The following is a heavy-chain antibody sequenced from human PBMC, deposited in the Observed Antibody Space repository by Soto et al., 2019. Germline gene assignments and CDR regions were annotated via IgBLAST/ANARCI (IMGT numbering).Heavy chain of an antibody. J-gene: IGHJ5*02. V-gene: IGHV1-69*13. CDR1: GGNFSTSG. Sequence: ASVKVSCKASGGNFSTSGISWVRQAPGQGLEWTGGIIPLFGTTNYARKFKGRVTVTADESAKTTYMELSSLRFEDTAIYYCARARGTSWYNWFDPWGQGTQVTVSS. CDR3: ARARGTSWYNWFDP. CDR2: IIPLFGTT. D-gene: IGHD2-2*01.